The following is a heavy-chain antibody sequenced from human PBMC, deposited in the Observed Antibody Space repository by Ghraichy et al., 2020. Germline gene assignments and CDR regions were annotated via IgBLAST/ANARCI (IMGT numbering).Heavy chain of an antibody. CDR1: GFTFSSYE. J-gene: IGHJ3*02. D-gene: IGHD3-16*01. V-gene: IGHV3-23*01. CDR2: ISGGGGNT. CDR3: ARGVGSAPRSAFDI. Sequence: GESLNISCAASGFTFSSYEMTWVRQAPGKGLEWVSTISGGGGNTYYGDSVKGRFTVSRDNSHNTMSLQMNSLRAEDTAVYYCARGVGSAPRSAFDIWGQGTMVTVSS.